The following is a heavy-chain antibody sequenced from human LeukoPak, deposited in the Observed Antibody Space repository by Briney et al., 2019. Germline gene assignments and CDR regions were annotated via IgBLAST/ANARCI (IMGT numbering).Heavy chain of an antibody. CDR2: ISGSGGSS. V-gene: IGHV3-23*01. D-gene: IGHD6-19*01. J-gene: IGHJ4*02. CDR1: GFTFSSYA. Sequence: GGSLRLSCAASGFTFSSYAMSWVRQAPGKGLEWVSAISGSGGSSYYADSVKGRFTISRDNSKNTLYLQMNSLRAEDTAVYYCANTRGSSGWYFDYWGQGTLVTVSS. CDR3: ANTRGSSGWYFDY.